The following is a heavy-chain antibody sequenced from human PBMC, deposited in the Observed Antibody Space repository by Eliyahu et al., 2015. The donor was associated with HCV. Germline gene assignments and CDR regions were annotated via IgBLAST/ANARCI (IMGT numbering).Heavy chain of an antibody. D-gene: IGHD1-26*01. Sequence: GGLVKPGGSLRLSCAASGFTFSNAWMSWVRQAPGKGLEWVGRINSKTDGGTTDYAAPVKGRFTISRDDSKNTLFLQMNSLKPEDTAVYYCTTGGRTFDIWGQGTMVTVSS. CDR2: INSKTDGGTT. V-gene: IGHV3-15*01. CDR3: TTGGRTFDI. J-gene: IGHJ3*02. CDR1: GFTFSNAW.